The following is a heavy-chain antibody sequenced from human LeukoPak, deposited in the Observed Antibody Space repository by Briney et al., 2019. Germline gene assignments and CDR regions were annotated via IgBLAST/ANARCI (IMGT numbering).Heavy chain of an antibody. D-gene: IGHD3-22*01. CDR1: GFTFSSYW. V-gene: IGHV3-7*01. CDR3: ASDRDYYDSSGYLFDY. CDR2: IKQDGSEK. J-gene: IGHJ4*02. Sequence: PGGSLRLSCAASGFTFSSYWMSWVRQAPGKGLKWVANIKQDGSEKYYVDSVKGRFTISRDNAKNSLYLQMSSLRAEDTAVYYCASDRDYYDSSGYLFDYWGQGTLVTVSS.